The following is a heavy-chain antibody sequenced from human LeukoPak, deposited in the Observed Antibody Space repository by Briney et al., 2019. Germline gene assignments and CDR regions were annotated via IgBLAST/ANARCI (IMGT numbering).Heavy chain of an antibody. CDR3: ARVVPETYSDRWFDP. D-gene: IGHD2-21*01. Sequence: SETLSLTCTVSGGSVSGYYWSWIRQPPGKGLEWIGYIYYSGNTYYNPSLKSRVTISVDTSKNQFSLKLTSVTAADTAVYYCARVVPETYSDRWFDPWGQGTLVTVSS. CDR2: IYYSGNT. CDR1: GGSVSGYY. V-gene: IGHV4-59*02. J-gene: IGHJ5*02.